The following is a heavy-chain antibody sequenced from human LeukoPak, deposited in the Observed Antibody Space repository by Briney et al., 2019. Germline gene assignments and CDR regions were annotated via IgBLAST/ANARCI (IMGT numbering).Heavy chain of an antibody. V-gene: IGHV1-18*01. D-gene: IGHD3-9*01. Sequence: ASVKVSCKASGYTFTSYGISWVRQAPGQGLEWMGWISAYNGNTNYAQKLQGRVTMTTDTSTSTAYMELRSLRSDDTAVYYCAKGGRGDYDILTGYLFDYWGQGTLVTVSS. CDR2: ISAYNGNT. CDR3: AKGGRGDYDILTGYLFDY. J-gene: IGHJ4*02. CDR1: GYTFTSYG.